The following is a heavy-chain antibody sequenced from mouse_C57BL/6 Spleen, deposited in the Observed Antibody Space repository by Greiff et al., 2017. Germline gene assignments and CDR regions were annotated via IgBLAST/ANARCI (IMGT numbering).Heavy chain of an antibody. CDR3: ANRDGNYRYYAMDY. D-gene: IGHD2-1*01. J-gene: IGHJ4*01. V-gene: IGHV5-17*01. Sequence: DVKLVESGGGLVKPGGSLKLSCAASGFTFSDYGMHWVRQAPEKGLEWVAYISSGSSTIYYADTVKGRFTISRDNAKNTLFLQMTSLRSEDTAMYYCANRDGNYRYYAMDYWGQGTSVTVSS. CDR2: ISSGSSTI. CDR1: GFTFSDYG.